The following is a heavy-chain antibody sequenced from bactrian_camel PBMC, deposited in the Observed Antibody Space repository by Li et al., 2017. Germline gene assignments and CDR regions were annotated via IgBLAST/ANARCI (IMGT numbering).Heavy chain of an antibody. Sequence: QVQLVESGGGSVQPGGSLTLSCVVSGSTTSLNCMGWFRQPTGKEHEGVASIDLFHGARTGYGRDVQGRFTISRDNAQKTLYLQMDNLKPEGSGMYFCASRGGYCSGFDHFKYAYWGQGTQVTVS. CDR2: IDLFHGART. D-gene: IGHD1*01. CDR3: ASRGGYCSGFDHFKYAY. V-gene: IGHV3S54*01. J-gene: IGHJ4*01. CDR1: GSTTSLNC.